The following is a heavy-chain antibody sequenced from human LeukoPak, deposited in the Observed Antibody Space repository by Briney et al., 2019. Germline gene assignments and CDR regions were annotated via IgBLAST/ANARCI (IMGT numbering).Heavy chain of an antibody. J-gene: IGHJ3*02. CDR2: IYYSGST. V-gene: IGHV4-59*01. CDR3: ARDLGGNWGVAFDI. D-gene: IGHD7-27*01. CDR1: GGSISSYY. Sequence: SETLSLTCTVSGGSISSYYWSWIRQPPGKGLEWIGYIYYSGSTNYNPSLKSRVTISVDTSKNQFSLKLGSVTAADTAVYYCARDLGGNWGVAFDIWGQGTMVTVSS.